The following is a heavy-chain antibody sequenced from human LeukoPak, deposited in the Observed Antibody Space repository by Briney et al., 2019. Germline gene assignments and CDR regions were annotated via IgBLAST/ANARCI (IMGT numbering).Heavy chain of an antibody. J-gene: IGHJ6*03. CDR2: IYYSGST. D-gene: IGHD1-14*01. CDR3: ARGDRAGYYYYYMDV. CDR1: GFTFSDYY. Sequence: GSLRLSCAASGFTFSDYYMSWIRQAPGKGLEWIGYIYYSGSTNYNPSLKSRVTMSVDTSKNQFSLKLSSVTAADTAVYYCARGDRAGYYYYYMDVWGKGTTVTVSS. V-gene: IGHV4-59*12.